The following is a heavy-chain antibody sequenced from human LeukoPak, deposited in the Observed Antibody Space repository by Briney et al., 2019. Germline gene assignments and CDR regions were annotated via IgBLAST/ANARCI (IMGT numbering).Heavy chain of an antibody. Sequence: GASEKVSCKASGFTFTTYVSWVRQAPGQGLEWMGWIRGDNGATFYAHELRGRLTMTTDTSTSTVYMELRSLKSDDTAIYYCTRDQATFDIWGQGTMVTVTS. J-gene: IGHJ3*02. CDR1: GFTFTTYV. CDR3: TRDQATFDI. V-gene: IGHV1-18*01. CDR2: IRGDNGAT.